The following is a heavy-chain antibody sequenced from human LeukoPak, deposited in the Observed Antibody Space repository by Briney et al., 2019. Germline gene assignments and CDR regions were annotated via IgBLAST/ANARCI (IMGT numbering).Heavy chain of an antibody. J-gene: IGHJ4*02. CDR1: GYTFTSNY. V-gene: IGHV1-46*01. CDR3: ARDQEGFDY. CDR2: INPRDGST. Sequence: ASVKVSCKASGYTFTSNYIHWVRQAPGQGLERMGMINPRDGSTSYAQKFQGRVTVTRDTSTSTVHMELSGLRSEDTAVYYCARDQEGFDYWGQGTLVTVSS.